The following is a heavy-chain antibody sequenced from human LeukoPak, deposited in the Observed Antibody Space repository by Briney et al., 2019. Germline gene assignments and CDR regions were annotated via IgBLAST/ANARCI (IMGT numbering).Heavy chain of an antibody. CDR2: VSDGGRT. V-gene: IGHV4-59*01. CDR1: GGSITSYY. Sequence: PSETLSLTCSVSGGSITSYYWSWIRQPPGKVLEWIGHVSDGGRTNYSPSLRSRVSISVDTSKNQFSLKLNSVTAADTAVYFCARASTTFDDWGQGTLVTVSS. J-gene: IGHJ4*02. D-gene: IGHD1-14*01. CDR3: ARASTTFDD.